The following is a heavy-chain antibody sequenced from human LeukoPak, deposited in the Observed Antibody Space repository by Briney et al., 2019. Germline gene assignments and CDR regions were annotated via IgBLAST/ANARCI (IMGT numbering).Heavy chain of an antibody. D-gene: IGHD6-19*01. V-gene: IGHV3-23*01. Sequence: PGGSLRLSCAASGFTFSSYAMSWVRQAPGKGLEWVSAISGSGGSTYYADSVKGRFTISRDNSKNTLYLQMNSLRAEDTAVYYCARDEYSSGWYGAAWFDPWGQGTLVTVSS. CDR1: GFTFSSYA. CDR3: ARDEYSSGWYGAAWFDP. J-gene: IGHJ5*02. CDR2: ISGSGGST.